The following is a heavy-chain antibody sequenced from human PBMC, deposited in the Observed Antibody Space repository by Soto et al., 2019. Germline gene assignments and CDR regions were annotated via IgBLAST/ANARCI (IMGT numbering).Heavy chain of an antibody. D-gene: IGHD6-13*01. Sequence: GGSLRLSCTASGFTFGDYAMSWFRQAPGKGLEWVGFIRSKAYGGTTEYAASVKGRFTISRDDSKSIAYLQMNSLKTEDTAVYYCTRLYDPSSSWYKFSGERPHYYYYGMDVWGQGTTVTVSS. CDR2: IRSKAYGGTT. CDR1: GFTFGDYA. V-gene: IGHV3-49*03. J-gene: IGHJ6*02. CDR3: TRLYDPSSSWYKFSGERPHYYYYGMDV.